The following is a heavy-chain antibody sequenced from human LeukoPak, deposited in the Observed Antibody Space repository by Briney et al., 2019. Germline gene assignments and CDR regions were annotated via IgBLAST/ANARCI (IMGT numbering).Heavy chain of an antibody. CDR3: VCGENYYDSSGTSYYFDY. Sequence: GGSLRLSCAASGFTFSSYAMSWVRQAPGKGLEWVSAISGSGGSTYYADSVKGRFTISRDNSKNTLYLQMNSLRAEDTAVYYCVCGENYYDSSGTSYYFDYWGQGTLVTVSS. D-gene: IGHD3-22*01. J-gene: IGHJ4*02. CDR2: ISGSGGST. CDR1: GFTFSSYA. V-gene: IGHV3-23*01.